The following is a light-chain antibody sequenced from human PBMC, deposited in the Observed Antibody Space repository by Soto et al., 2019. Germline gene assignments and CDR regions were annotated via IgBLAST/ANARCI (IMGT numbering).Light chain of an antibody. CDR1: SSDVGGYNY. V-gene: IGLV2-14*01. J-gene: IGLJ2*01. CDR2: EVT. Sequence: QSVLTQPASVSGSPGQSITISCTGTSSDVGGYNYVSWYQQHPGRAPKLMIYEVTNRPSGVSNRFSGSQSGNTASLTVSGLQAEDEADYYCSSYAGNNNLVFGGGTKLTVL. CDR3: SSYAGNNNLV.